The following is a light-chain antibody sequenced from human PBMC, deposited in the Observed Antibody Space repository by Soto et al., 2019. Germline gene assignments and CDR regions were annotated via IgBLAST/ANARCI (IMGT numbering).Light chain of an antibody. CDR3: KQSKSFPLT. CDR1: TGIDRW. CDR2: AAS. J-gene: IGKJ4*01. Sequence: DIQITQSPSSLSGSVGDRVTLTCRASTGIDRWLAWYQQKPGEAPKILIYAASSLRSGVPSRFSGSGYGTDFSLTISSLQPEDLATYYCKQSKSFPLTFGGGTKVDIK. V-gene: IGKV1-12*01.